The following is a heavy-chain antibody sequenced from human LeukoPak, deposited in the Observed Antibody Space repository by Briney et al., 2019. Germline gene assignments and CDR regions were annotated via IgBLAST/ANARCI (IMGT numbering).Heavy chain of an antibody. Sequence: ASVKVTCMSCGYTFTSYGISWVRQAPGQGVEWMRWISAYNGNTNYAQKLQGRVTMTPDTSTSTAYMELRSLRSDDTAEYYCARDSITIVGVVIPYYYYYYMDVWGKATTVTVCS. CDR2: ISAYNGNT. J-gene: IGHJ6*03. V-gene: IGHV1-18*01. CDR1: GYTFTSYG. D-gene: IGHD3-3*01. CDR3: ARDSITIVGVVIPYYYYYYMDV.